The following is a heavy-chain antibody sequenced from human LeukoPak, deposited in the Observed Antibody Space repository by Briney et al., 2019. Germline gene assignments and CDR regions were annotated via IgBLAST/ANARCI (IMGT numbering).Heavy chain of an antibody. CDR3: AKSTLGSSWFDY. J-gene: IGHJ4*02. D-gene: IGHD6-13*01. CDR1: GFTFSSYG. Sequence: QTGGSLRLSCAASGFTFSSYGMHWVRQAPGKGLEWVAVISYDGSNKYYADSVKGRFTISRDNSENTLYLQMNSLRAEDTAVYYCAKSTLGSSWFDYWGQGTLVTVSS. CDR2: ISYDGSNK. V-gene: IGHV3-30*18.